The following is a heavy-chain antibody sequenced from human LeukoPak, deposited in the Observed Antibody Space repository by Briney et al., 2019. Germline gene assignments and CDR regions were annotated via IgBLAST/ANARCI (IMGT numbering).Heavy chain of an antibody. J-gene: IGHJ4*02. D-gene: IGHD3-22*01. CDR2: ISSSSSYI. V-gene: IGHV3-21*01. CDR3: ARASDSSGYYYVGYFDY. Sequence: GGSLRLSCAASGFTFSSYSMNWVRQAPGKGLEWVSSISSSSSYIYYADSVKGRFTISRDNAKNSLYLQMNSLRAEDTAVYYCARASDSSGYYYVGYFDYWGQGTLVTVSS. CDR1: GFTFSSYS.